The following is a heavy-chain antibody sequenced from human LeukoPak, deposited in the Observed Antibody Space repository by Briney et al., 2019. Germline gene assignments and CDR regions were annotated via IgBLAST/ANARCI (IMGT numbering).Heavy chain of an antibody. CDR1: GFTFSSYS. CDR3: ARGGYDSCGCYYVGY. Sequence: PGGSLRLSCAASGFTFSSYSMNWVRQAPGKGLEWVSSISSSSSYIYYADSVKGRFTISRDNAKNSLYLQMNSLRAEDTAVYYCARGGYDSCGCYYVGYWGQGTLVTVSS. J-gene: IGHJ4*02. CDR2: ISSSSSYI. D-gene: IGHD3-22*01. V-gene: IGHV3-21*01.